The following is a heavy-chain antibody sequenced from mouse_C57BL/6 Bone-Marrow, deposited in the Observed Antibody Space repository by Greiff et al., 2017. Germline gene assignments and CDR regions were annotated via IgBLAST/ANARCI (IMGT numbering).Heavy chain of an antibody. D-gene: IGHD1-1*01. CDR1: GYTFTSYG. CDR2: IYPRSGNT. Sequence: QVQLQQSGAELARPGASVKLSCKASGYTFTSYGISWVKQRTGQGLEWIGEIYPRSGNTYYNEKFQGKATLTADKSSSTAYMELRSLTSEDSAVFFCARSAGSSFYLDYWGQGTTLTVSS. CDR3: ARSAGSSFYLDY. V-gene: IGHV1-81*01. J-gene: IGHJ2*01.